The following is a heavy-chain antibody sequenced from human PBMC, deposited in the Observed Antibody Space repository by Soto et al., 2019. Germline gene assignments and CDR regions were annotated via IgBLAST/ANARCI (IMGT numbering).Heavy chain of an antibody. D-gene: IGHD3-10*01. J-gene: IGHJ6*02. CDR3: ARRVGDYYGSGSYYPHYYYYGMDV. V-gene: IGHV4-39*01. CDR2: IYYSGST. CDR1: GGSISSSSYY. Sequence: LSLTCTVSGGSISSSSYYWGWIRQPPGKGLEWIGSIYYSGSTYYNPSLKSRVTISVDTSKNQFSLKLSSVTAADTAVYYCARRVGDYYGSGSYYPHYYYYGMDVWGQGTTVTVSS.